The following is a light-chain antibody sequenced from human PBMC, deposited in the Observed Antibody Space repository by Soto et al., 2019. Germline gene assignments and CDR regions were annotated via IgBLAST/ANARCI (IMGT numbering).Light chain of an antibody. CDR3: HQYSSYLWT. CDR1: QSISSW. V-gene: IGKV1-5*01. CDR2: DAS. Sequence: DIQMTQSPTTLSASVGDRVTITCRASQSISSWLAWYQQKPGKAPKLLIYDASSLESGLPSRFSGSGSGTEFTITISSLQPDDFATYYCHQYSSYLWTFGQGTKVEIK. J-gene: IGKJ1*01.